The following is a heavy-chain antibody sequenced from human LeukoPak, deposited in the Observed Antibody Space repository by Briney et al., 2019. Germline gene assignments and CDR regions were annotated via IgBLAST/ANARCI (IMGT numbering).Heavy chain of an antibody. CDR3: ARAGSTYYDFWSGPPFPFDY. D-gene: IGHD3-3*01. V-gene: IGHV4-59*01. CDR1: GGSISSYY. J-gene: IGHJ4*02. Sequence: TSETLSLTCTVSGGSISSYYWRWIRQPPGKGLEWIGYIYYSGSTNYNHSLKSRVTISVDTSNNQFSLKLSSVAAADTAVYYCARAGSTYYDFWSGPPFPFDYWGQGTLVTVSS. CDR2: IYYSGST.